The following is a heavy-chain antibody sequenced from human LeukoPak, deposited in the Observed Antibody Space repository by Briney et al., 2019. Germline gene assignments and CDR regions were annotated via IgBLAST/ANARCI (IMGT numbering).Heavy chain of an antibody. V-gene: IGHV4-4*07. CDR2: IYTSGST. CDR3: ARLYYYDSSGYYPHYYYGMDV. D-gene: IGHD3-22*01. Sequence: PSETLSLTCTVSGGSISSYYWSWIRQPAGKGLEWIGRIYTSGSTNYNPSLKSRVTMSVDTSKNQFSLKLSSVTAADTAVYYCARLYYYDSSGYYPHYYYGMDVWGQGTTVTVSS. J-gene: IGHJ6*02. CDR1: GGSISSYY.